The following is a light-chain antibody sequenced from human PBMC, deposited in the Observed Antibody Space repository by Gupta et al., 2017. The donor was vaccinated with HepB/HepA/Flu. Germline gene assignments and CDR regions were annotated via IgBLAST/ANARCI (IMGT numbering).Light chain of an antibody. Sequence: QSVLTQPPSASGTPGQGVTISCSGSSSNIGSNTVNWYQQHPGTAPKLLISSNNQRPSGVPDRFSGSKSGTSASLAISGLQSEDEADYYCAAWDDSLNGQVFGTGTKVTVL. J-gene: IGLJ1*01. CDR2: SNN. V-gene: IGLV1-44*01. CDR1: SSNIGSNT. CDR3: AAWDDSLNGQV.